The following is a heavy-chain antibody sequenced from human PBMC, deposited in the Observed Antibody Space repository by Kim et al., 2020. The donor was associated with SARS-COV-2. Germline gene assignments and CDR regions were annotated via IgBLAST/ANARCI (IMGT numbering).Heavy chain of an antibody. CDR3: ARDLGIAVAGYGDY. V-gene: IGHV3-33*01. CDR2: IWYDGSNK. J-gene: IGHJ4*02. CDR1: GLTFSSYG. Sequence: GGSLRLSCAASGLTFSSYGMHWVRQAPGKGLEWVAVIWYDGSNKYYADSVKGRFTISRDNSKNTLYLQMNSLRAEDTAVYYWARDLGIAVAGYGDYWGQGTLVTVSS. D-gene: IGHD6-19*01.